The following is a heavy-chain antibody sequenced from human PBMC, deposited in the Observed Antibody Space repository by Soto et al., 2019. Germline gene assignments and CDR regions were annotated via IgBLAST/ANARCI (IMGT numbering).Heavy chain of an antibody. D-gene: IGHD3-16*02. V-gene: IGHV1-69*12. Sequence: QVQLVQSGAEVKKPGSSVKVSCKASGGTFSSYAISWVRQAPGQGLEWMGGIIPIFGTANYAQKFQSRVTITADESTSTAYMELSSLRSEDTAMYYCARPIMITFGGVIDYGMDVWGQGTTVTVSS. CDR1: GGTFSSYA. J-gene: IGHJ6*02. CDR3: ARPIMITFGGVIDYGMDV. CDR2: IIPIFGTA.